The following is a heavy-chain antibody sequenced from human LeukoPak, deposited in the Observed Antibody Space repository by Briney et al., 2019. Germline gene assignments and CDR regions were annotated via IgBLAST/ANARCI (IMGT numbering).Heavy chain of an antibody. D-gene: IGHD3-3*01. V-gene: IGHV3-15*01. CDR2: IKSKTDGGTT. J-gene: IGHJ4*02. Sequence: PGGSLRLSCAASGFTSSNAWMSWVRQAPGKGLEWVGRIKSKTDGGTTDYAAPVKGRFTISRDDSKNTLYLQMNSLKTEDTAVYYCTTDHIPRGEYYDFWSGFLYYFDYWGQGTLVTVSS. CDR3: TTDHIPRGEYYDFWSGFLYYFDY. CDR1: GFTSSNAW.